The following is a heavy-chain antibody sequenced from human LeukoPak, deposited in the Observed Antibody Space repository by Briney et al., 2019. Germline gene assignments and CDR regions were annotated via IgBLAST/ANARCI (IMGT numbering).Heavy chain of an antibody. CDR3: ARGRRIVVVLGATRAHRDYYMDV. J-gene: IGHJ6*03. Sequence: PSQTLSLTCTVSGGSISSYYWSWIRQSPGKGLDWIGETYHSGSTNYNPSLKSRVTISLDTSKNQFSLKLSSVTAADTAVYYCARGRRIVVVLGATRAHRDYYMDVWGKGTTVTVSS. CDR1: GGSISSYY. D-gene: IGHD2-15*01. V-gene: IGHV4-34*01. CDR2: TYHSGST.